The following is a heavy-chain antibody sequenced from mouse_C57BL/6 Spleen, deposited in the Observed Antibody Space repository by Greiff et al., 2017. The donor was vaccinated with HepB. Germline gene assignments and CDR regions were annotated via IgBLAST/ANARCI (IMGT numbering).Heavy chain of an antibody. CDR1: GFTFSDYG. Sequence: EVQLVESGGGLVKPGGSLKLSCAASGFTFSDYGMHWVRQAPEKGLEWVAYISSGSSTIYYADTVKGRFTISRDNAKNTLFLQMTSLRSEDTAMYYCARPLPGTSGAMDYWGQGTSVTVSS. J-gene: IGHJ4*01. CDR3: ARPLPGTSGAMDY. D-gene: IGHD2-1*01. V-gene: IGHV5-17*01. CDR2: ISSGSSTI.